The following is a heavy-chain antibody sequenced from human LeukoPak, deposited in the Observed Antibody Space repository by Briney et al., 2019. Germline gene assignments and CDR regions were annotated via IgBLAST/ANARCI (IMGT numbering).Heavy chain of an antibody. CDR1: GFTFSSYS. Sequence: GGSLRLSCTASGFTFSSYSMNWVRQAPGKGLEWVSYISSSGSTIYYTDSVKGRFTISRDNAKNSVYLQMNSLRAEDTAVYYCARVWAVQLERINVFDMWGQGTMVTVSS. CDR3: ARVWAVQLERINVFDM. D-gene: IGHD1-1*01. V-gene: IGHV3-48*04. J-gene: IGHJ3*02. CDR2: ISSSGSTI.